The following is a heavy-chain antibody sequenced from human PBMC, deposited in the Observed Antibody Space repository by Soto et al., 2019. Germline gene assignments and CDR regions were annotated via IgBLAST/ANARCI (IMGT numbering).Heavy chain of an antibody. V-gene: IGHV4-61*01. CDR2: IYYSGST. D-gene: IGHD1-26*01. CDR1: GGSVSSGSYY. CDR3: ARLSGSYLDFDY. J-gene: IGHJ4*02. Sequence: SETLSLTCTVSGGSVSSGSYYWSWIRQPPGKGLEWIGYIYYSGSTNYNPSLKSRVTISVDTSKNQFSLRLSSVTAADTAVYYCARLSGSYLDFDYWGQGTLVT.